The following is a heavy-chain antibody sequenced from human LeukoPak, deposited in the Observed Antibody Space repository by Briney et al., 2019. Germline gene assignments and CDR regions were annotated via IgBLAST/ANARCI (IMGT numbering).Heavy chain of an antibody. CDR1: GYSFTSYW. D-gene: IGHD3-10*01. CDR2: IYPGDSDT. V-gene: IGHV5-51*01. CDR3: ARHMYYYGPGSSGFAFGY. Sequence: GESLKISCKGSGYSFTSYWIGWVRQMPGKGLEWMGIIYPGDSDTRYSPSFQGQVTISADKSISTAYLQWSSLKASDTAMYYCARHMYYYGPGSSGFAFGYWGQGTLVTVSS. J-gene: IGHJ4*02.